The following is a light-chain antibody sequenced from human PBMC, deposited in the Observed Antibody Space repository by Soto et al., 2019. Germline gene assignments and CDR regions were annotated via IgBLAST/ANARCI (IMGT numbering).Light chain of an antibody. Sequence: DIQMTQSPSSLSASLGDRVTITCRASQSISSFLNWYQQKPGKAPKLLIYAASSLQSGVPSRFSGSGSGTDFTLTISSLQPEDFATYFCQQSYGTPYTFGQGTKVDIK. V-gene: IGKV1-39*01. CDR2: AAS. J-gene: IGKJ2*01. CDR1: QSISSF. CDR3: QQSYGTPYT.